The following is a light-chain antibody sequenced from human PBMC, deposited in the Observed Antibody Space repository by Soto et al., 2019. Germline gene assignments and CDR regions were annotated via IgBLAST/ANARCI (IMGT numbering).Light chain of an antibody. CDR1: QSISSY. Sequence: LLTQSPATLSVSPGRRVTLSCRASQSISSYLAWYQQKPGQAPRLLIYDASNRATGIPARFSGSGSGTDFTLTISSLEPEDFAVYYCQQRSNWPLTFGGGTKVDI. CDR3: QQRSNWPLT. CDR2: DAS. J-gene: IGKJ4*01. V-gene: IGKV3-11*01.